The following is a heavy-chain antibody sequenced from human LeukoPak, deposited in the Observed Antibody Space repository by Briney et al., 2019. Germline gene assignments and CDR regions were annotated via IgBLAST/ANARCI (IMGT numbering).Heavy chain of an antibody. CDR1: GYTFTGYY. CDR2: INPISGGT. D-gene: IGHD3-10*01. Sequence: ASVKVSCKASGYTFTGYYMLWVRQAPGQGLEWMGWINPISGGTNYAQKFQGWVTMTRDTSISTAYMELSRLRSDDTAVYYCAREGSGSNYAFDIWGQGTMVTVSS. J-gene: IGHJ3*02. V-gene: IGHV1-2*04. CDR3: AREGSGSNYAFDI.